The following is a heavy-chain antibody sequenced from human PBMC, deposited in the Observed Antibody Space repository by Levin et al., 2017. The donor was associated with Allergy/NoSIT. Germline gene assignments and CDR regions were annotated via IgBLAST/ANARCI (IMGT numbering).Heavy chain of an antibody. Sequence: ESLKISCTVSGGSISSYYWSWIRQPPGKGLEWIGYIYYSGSTNYNPSLKSRVTISVDTSKNQFSLKLSSVTAADTAVYYCARSWQWLPGGAFDIWGQGTMVTVSS. D-gene: IGHD6-19*01. CDR2: IYYSGST. CDR1: GGSISSYY. V-gene: IGHV4-59*08. CDR3: ARSWQWLPGGAFDI. J-gene: IGHJ3*02.